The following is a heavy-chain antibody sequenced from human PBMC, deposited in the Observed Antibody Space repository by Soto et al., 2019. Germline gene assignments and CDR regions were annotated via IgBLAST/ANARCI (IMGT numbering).Heavy chain of an antibody. V-gene: IGHV4-38-2*02. J-gene: IGHJ4*02. Sequence: SETLSLTCAVSGYSISSGYYWGWIRQPPRKGLEWIGSIYHSGSTYYTPSLKGRVTISVDTSKNQLSLKLSSVTAADTAVYYCARDESGYALRLFDYWGQGTLVTVSS. CDR1: GYSISSGYY. CDR3: ARDESGYALRLFDY. CDR2: IYHSGST. D-gene: IGHD5-12*01.